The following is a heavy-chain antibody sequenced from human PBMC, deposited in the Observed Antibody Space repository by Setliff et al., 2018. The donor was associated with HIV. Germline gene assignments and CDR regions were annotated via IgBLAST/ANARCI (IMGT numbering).Heavy chain of an antibody. CDR2: VYHSGTT. CDR1: GYSISTAYY. D-gene: IGHD3-3*01. V-gene: IGHV4-38-2*01. CDR3: MRGRSITIFGVAYFDF. J-gene: IGHJ4*02. Sequence: KASETLSLTCAVSGYSISTAYYWGWIRQPPGKGLEWIGSVYHSGTTYYNPSLKSRVTISVDMSNNQFCLKVTSVTAADTAVYYCMRGRSITIFGVAYFDFWGQGTQVTVSS.